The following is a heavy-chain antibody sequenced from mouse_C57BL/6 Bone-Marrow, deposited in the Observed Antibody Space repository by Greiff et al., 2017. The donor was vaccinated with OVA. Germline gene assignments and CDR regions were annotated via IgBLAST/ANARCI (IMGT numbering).Heavy chain of an antibody. Sequence: VQLQESGPGLVQPSQSLSITCTVSGFSLTSYGVHWVRQSPGKGLEWLGVIWRGGSTDYNAAFMSRLSITKDNSKSQVFFEMNSLQADDTAIYYCAKNPPYSKDAMDYWGQGTSVTVSS. J-gene: IGHJ4*01. V-gene: IGHV2-5*01. CDR1: GFSLTSYG. CDR2: IWRGGST. CDR3: AKNPPYSKDAMDY. D-gene: IGHD2-5*01.